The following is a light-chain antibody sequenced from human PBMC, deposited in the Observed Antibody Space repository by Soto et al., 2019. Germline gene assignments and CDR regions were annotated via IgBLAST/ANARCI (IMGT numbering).Light chain of an antibody. V-gene: IGLV2-14*01. Sequence: QSVLTQPASVSGSPGQSITISCTGTSSDVGGYNYVSWYQQHPGKAPKLMIYDVSNRPSGVSNRCSGSKSGNTASLTISGLQAEDEADYYCSSYTSSSIYVIGTGTKVTVL. CDR2: DVS. CDR1: SSDVGGYNY. J-gene: IGLJ1*01. CDR3: SSYTSSSIYV.